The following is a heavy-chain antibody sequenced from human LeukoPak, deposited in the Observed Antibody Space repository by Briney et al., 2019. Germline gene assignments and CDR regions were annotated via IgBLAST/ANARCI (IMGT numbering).Heavy chain of an antibody. Sequence: ASVKVSCKASGYTFTGYYMHWVRQAPGQGLEWMGWISAYNGNTNYAQKLQGRVTMTTDTSTSTAYMELRSLRSDDTAVYYCARLWYYGSGSPPGLDYWGQGTLVTVSS. CDR3: ARLWYYGSGSPPGLDY. CDR1: GYTFTGYY. V-gene: IGHV1-18*04. CDR2: ISAYNGNT. D-gene: IGHD3-10*01. J-gene: IGHJ4*02.